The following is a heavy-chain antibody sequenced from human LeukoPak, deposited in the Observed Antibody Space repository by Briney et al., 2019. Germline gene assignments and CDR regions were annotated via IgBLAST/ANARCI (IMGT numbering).Heavy chain of an antibody. CDR3: AREVYYGSGNWFDR. J-gene: IGHJ5*02. D-gene: IGHD3-10*01. CDR1: GFTFSSYW. V-gene: IGHV3-74*01. CDR2: IKSDGSST. Sequence: GGSLRLSCSASGFTFSSYWMHWVRQVPGKGLVWVSRIKSDGSSTSYADSVKGRFTISRDNVKNMLYLHMNSLRVEDTAMYYCAREVYYGSGNWFDRWGQGTLVTVSS.